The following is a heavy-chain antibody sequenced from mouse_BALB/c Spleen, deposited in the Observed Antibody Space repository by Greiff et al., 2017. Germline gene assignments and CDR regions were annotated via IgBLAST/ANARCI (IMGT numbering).Heavy chain of an antibody. CDR2: INPSNGRT. J-gene: IGHJ2*01. CDR1: GYTFTSYW. CDR3: ARPYYYGSSPFDY. D-gene: IGHD1-1*01. V-gene: IGHV1S81*02. Sequence: VQLQQPGAELVKPGASVKLSCKASGYTFTSYWMHWVKQRPGQGLEWIGEINPSNGRTNYNEKFKSKATLTVDKSSSTAYMQLSSLTSEDSAVYYCARPYYYGSSPFDYWGQGTTLTVSS.